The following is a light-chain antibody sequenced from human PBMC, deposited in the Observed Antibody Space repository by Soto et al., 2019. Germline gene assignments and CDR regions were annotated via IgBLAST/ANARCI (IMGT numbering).Light chain of an antibody. CDR3: AAWDDSLSVV. CDR2: RNN. V-gene: IGLV1-47*01. CDR1: SSNIGSNY. J-gene: IGLJ3*02. Sequence: QPVLTQPPSASGTPGQRVTISCSGSSSNIGSNYVYWYQQLPKTAPKLLIYRNNQRPSGVPDRFSGSKSGTSASLAISGLRSEDEADYYCAAWDDSLSVVFGGGTKVTVL.